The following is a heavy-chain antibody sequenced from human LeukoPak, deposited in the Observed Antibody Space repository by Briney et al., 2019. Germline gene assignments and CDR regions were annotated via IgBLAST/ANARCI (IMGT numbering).Heavy chain of an antibody. CDR3: AKGLSASGRFNAFDI. J-gene: IGHJ3*02. V-gene: IGHV3-23*01. Sequence: QAGGSLRLSCAASGFTVSSNYMSWVRQAPGKGLEWVAAISGGAHSTYHADSVRGRFTISRDNSKNTLYLQMNSLRVDDTAVYHCAKGLSASGRFNAFDIWGQGTMVTVSS. CDR2: ISGGAHST. CDR1: GFTVSSNY. D-gene: IGHD3-3*01.